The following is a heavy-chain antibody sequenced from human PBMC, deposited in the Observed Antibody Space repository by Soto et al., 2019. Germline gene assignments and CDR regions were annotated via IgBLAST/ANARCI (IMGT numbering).Heavy chain of an antibody. CDR3: AKDWVLIAAAAPGGYCDY. V-gene: IGHV3-23*01. D-gene: IGHD6-13*01. CDR1: GVTFSSYA. J-gene: IGHJ4*02. CDR2: IYGSGGST. Sequence: PGESLRLSCTASGVTFSSYAMSWVRQAPGKGLECVSAIYGSGGSTYYADSVKGRIIISRDTSNHTLYLQMNSLAAEDTAVYYCAKDWVLIAAAAPGGYCDYWGQGTLVTVSS.